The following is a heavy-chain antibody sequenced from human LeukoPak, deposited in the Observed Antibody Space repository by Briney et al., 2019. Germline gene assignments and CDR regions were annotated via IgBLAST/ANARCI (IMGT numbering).Heavy chain of an antibody. CDR3: VTDLVIKGYFDY. D-gene: IGHD2-21*01. CDR1: GFTFSNVW. Sequence: PGGSLRLSCAASGFTFSNVWRSWVRQVPAKGLEWVGRIRRKTDGETTDHAAPVKGRFTISRDDSKNTLYLQMNSLKTEDTAVYYCVTDLVIKGYFDYWGQGALVTVSS. CDR2: IRRKTDGETT. J-gene: IGHJ4*02. V-gene: IGHV3-15*01.